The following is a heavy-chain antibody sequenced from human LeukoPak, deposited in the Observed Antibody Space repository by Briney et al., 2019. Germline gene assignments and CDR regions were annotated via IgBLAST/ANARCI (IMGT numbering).Heavy chain of an antibody. V-gene: IGHV1-8*02. D-gene: IGHD1-1*01. CDR2: MNPNSGNT. CDR1: GYTFTSNY. Sequence: ASVKVSCKAFGYTFTSNYMHWVRQATGQGLEWMGWMNPNSGNTGYAQKFQGRVTMTRNTSISTAYMELSSLRSEDTAVYYCASEKLQNDAFDIWGQGTMVTVSS. CDR3: ASEKLQNDAFDI. J-gene: IGHJ3*02.